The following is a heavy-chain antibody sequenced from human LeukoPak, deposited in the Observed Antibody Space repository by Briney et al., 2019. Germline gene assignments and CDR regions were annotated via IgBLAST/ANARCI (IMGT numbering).Heavy chain of an antibody. J-gene: IGHJ3*02. CDR1: GFTFSSYS. CDR3: ARDRRGYSWAFDI. D-gene: IGHD2-15*01. Sequence: LSGGSLRLSCAASGFTFSSYSMNWVRQAPGKGLEWVSYISSSSSTIYYADSVKGRFTISRDSAKNSLYLQMNSLRAEDTAVYYCARDRRGYSWAFDIWGQGTMVTVSS. CDR2: ISSSSSTI. V-gene: IGHV3-48*01.